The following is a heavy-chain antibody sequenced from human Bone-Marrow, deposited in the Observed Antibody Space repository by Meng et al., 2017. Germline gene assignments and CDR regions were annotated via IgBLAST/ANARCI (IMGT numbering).Heavy chain of an antibody. CDR2: IYYSGST. J-gene: IGHJ6*02. D-gene: IGHD6-13*01. Sequence: SETLSLTCTVSGGSISSSSYYWGWIRQPPGKGLEWIGSIYYSGSTYYNPSLKSRVTISVDTSKNQFSLKLSSVTAADMAVYYCARDHGSSSWYSAYYYYYGMDVWGQGTTVTVSS. V-gene: IGHV4-39*07. CDR3: ARDHGSSSWYSAYYYYYGMDV. CDR1: GGSISSSSYY.